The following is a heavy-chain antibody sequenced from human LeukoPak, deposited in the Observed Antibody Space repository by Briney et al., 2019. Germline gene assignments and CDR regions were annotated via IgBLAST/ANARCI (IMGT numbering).Heavy chain of an antibody. V-gene: IGHV3-66*02. CDR2: IYSDGGT. CDR1: GFPVSGNY. Sequence: PGGSLRLSCAVSGFPVSGNYMNWVRQAPGKGLEWVSLIYSDGGTYYADSVKGRFTISRDNSKNALYLQMNSLRTEDTAVYYCAASIVADSWGQGTLVTVSS. CDR3: AASIVADS. D-gene: IGHD5-12*01. J-gene: IGHJ4*02.